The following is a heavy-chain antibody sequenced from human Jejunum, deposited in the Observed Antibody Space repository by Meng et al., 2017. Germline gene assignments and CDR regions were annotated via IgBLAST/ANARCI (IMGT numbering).Heavy chain of an antibody. CDR1: GFIFSDYE. D-gene: IGHD2/OR15-2a*01. J-gene: IGHJ5*02. V-gene: IGHV3-48*03. Sequence: GESLKISCAGSGFIFSDYEMNWVRQAPGKGLEWIAYISNGGITTKYADPVKGRITISRDDAKNSLYLQMNSLGVEDTAVYYCARDSPFETVLVDPWGQGTLVTVSS. CDR3: ARDSPFETVLVDP. CDR2: ISNGGITT.